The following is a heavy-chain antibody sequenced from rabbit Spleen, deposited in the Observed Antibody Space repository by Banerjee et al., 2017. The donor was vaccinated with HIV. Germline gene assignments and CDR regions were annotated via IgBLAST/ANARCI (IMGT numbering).Heavy chain of an antibody. CDR3: ARGFTGSGGGGSCYFAL. CDR2: INSGSGSA. Sequence: QEQLEESGGDLVKPEGSLTLTCTASGFSFSSSYYMCWVRQAPGKGLEWIGCINSGSGSAYYASWAKGRFTISKTSSTTVTLQMTSLTAADTATYFCARGFTGSGGGGSCYFALWGPGTLVTVS. V-gene: IGHV1S45*01. J-gene: IGHJ4*01. D-gene: IGHD1-1*01. CDR1: GFSFSSSYY.